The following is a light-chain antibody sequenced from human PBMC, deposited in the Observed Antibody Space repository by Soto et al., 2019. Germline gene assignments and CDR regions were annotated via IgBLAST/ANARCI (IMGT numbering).Light chain of an antibody. J-gene: IGKJ1*01. CDR2: EAS. V-gene: IGKV1-5*03. CDR1: QSIDNW. CDR3: QHYKTYWGS. Sequence: IEMTQSPSTLSAAVGDRVTITCRASQSIDNWVAWYQQKPGKTPNLLIYEASSLETGVPSRFSGSGSGTEFTLTISSLQPDDFATYYCQHYKTYWGSFGQGTKVEV.